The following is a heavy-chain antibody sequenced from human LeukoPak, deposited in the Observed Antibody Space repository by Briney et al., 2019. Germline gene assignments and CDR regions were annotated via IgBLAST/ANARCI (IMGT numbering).Heavy chain of an antibody. CDR1: GGSISSYY. D-gene: IGHD3-10*01. J-gene: IGHJ4*02. CDR2: TYYSGST. V-gene: IGHV4-59*12. Sequence: PSETLSLTCTVSGGSISSYYWSWIRQPPGKGLEWIGYTYYSGSTYYNPSLKSRVTISVDTSKNQFSLKLSSVTAADTAVYYCARDTGPYQIYGSGSYYDYWGQGTLVTVSS. CDR3: ARDTGPYQIYGSGSYYDY.